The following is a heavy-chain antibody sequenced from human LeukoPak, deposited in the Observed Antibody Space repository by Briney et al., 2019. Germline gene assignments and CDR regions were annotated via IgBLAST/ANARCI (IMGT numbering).Heavy chain of an antibody. CDR2: IYTSEST. J-gene: IGHJ4*02. Sequence: PSETLSLTCTVSGGSISSYYWSWIRQPAGKGLEWIGRIYTSESTNYNPSLKRRVTMSVDTSKNQFSLKLSSVTAADTAVYYCARVREVYCTNGVCYIGQFDYWGQGTLVTVSS. D-gene: IGHD2-8*01. CDR1: GGSISSYY. CDR3: ARVREVYCTNGVCYIGQFDY. V-gene: IGHV4-4*07.